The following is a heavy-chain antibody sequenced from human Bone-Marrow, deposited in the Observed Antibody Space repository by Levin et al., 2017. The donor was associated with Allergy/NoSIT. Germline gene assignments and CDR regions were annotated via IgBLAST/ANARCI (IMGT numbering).Heavy chain of an antibody. J-gene: IGHJ2*01. Sequence: SETLSLTCTVSGGSISSADFYWSWVRQPPGKGLEWIGHIYYSGNTSYNPSLRGRVTLSVDTSKKHFSLKLRTVSAADTAVYFCARDYDPSADYYANWYFDLWGRGTLVTVSS. CDR1: GGSISSADFY. CDR2: IYYSGNT. V-gene: IGHV4-30-4*01. CDR3: ARDYDPSADYYANWYFDL. D-gene: IGHD3-22*01.